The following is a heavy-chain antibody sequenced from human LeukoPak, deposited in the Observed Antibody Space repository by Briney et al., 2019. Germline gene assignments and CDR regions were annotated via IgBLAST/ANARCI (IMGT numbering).Heavy chain of an antibody. V-gene: IGHV4-34*01. D-gene: IGHD7-27*01. Sequence: PSETLSLTCAVYGGSFNGYYWSWIRQPPGKGLEWIGEINHGGITDYSPSLKSRVTILLDTSKNQFSLKLSSVTAADTAVYYCARKRPWGLSRYFDYWGQGTLVTVSS. CDR1: GGSFNGYY. CDR2: INHGGIT. CDR3: ARKRPWGLSRYFDY. J-gene: IGHJ4*02.